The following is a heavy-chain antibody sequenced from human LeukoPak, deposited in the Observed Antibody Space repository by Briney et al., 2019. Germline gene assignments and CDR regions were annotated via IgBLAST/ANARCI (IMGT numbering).Heavy chain of an antibody. Sequence: SVKVSCKASGGTFSSYAISWVRQAPGQGLEWMGGIIPIFGTANYAQKFQGRVTITTDESTSTAYMELSSLRSEDTAVYYCATSPGYSSSWYSVYFDYWGQGTLVTVSS. CDR3: ATSPGYSSSWYSVYFDY. D-gene: IGHD6-13*01. J-gene: IGHJ4*02. V-gene: IGHV1-69*05. CDR1: GGTFSSYA. CDR2: IIPIFGTA.